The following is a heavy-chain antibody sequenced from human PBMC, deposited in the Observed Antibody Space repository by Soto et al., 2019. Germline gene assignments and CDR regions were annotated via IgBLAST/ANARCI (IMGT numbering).Heavy chain of an antibody. CDR3: ARRIRANAYFDY. V-gene: IGHV4-31*03. CDR1: VGSINSGGYY. D-gene: IGHD2-15*01. J-gene: IGHJ4*02. Sequence: PSDTIALTCTFSVGSINSGGYYCIWIRQHPGKGLEWIGYIYYSGSTYYNPSLKSRVTISVDTSKNQFSLKLSSVTAADTAVYYCARRIRANAYFDYWGQGTLVTVSS. CDR2: IYYSGST.